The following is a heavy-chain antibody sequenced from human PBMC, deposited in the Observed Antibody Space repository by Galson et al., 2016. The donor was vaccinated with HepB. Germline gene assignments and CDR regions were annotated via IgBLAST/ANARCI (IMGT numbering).Heavy chain of an antibody. D-gene: IGHD2-2*02. J-gene: IGHJ4*02. CDR3: ARHNDTRGHTAGLDY. V-gene: IGHV4-39*01. CDR1: GGSISSSSYY. CDR2: IHYSGSTF. Sequence: ETLSLTCTISGGSISSSSYYWGWIRQPPGKGLEWIGNIHYSGSTFYYNPSLKSRVTISGDTSKNQFSLKLSSVTAADTAVYYCARHNDTRGHTAGLDYWGQGTLVTVSS.